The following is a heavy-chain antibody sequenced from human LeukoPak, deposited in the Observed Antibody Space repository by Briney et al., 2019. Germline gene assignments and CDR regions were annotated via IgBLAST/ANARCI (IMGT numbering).Heavy chain of an antibody. CDR3: ARMSPAGTDYYYYGMDV. J-gene: IGHJ6*04. D-gene: IGHD6-13*01. CDR2: IIPILGTA. V-gene: IGHV1-69*01. Sequence: ASVKVSCKASGGTFSSYAISWVRQAPGQGLVWMGGIIPILGTANYAQKFQGRVTITADESTSTAYMELSSLRSEDTAVYYCARMSPAGTDYYYYGMDVWGKGTTVTVSS. CDR1: GGTFSSYA.